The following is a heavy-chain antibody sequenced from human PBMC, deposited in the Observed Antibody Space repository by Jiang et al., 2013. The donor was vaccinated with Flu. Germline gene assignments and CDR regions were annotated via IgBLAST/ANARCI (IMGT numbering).Heavy chain of an antibody. CDR2: IYYSGST. Sequence: SLTCTVSGGSISSGGYYWSWIRQHPGKGLEWIGYIYYSGSTYYNPSLKSRVTISVDTSKNQFSLKLSSVTAADTAVYYCARARNYDILTGPFYFDYWGQGTLVTVSS. V-gene: IGHV4-31*03. CDR3: ARARNYDILTGPFYFDY. J-gene: IGHJ4*02. CDR1: GGSISSGGYY. D-gene: IGHD3-9*01.